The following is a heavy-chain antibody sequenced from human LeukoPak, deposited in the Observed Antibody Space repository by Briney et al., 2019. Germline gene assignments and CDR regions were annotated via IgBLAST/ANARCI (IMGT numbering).Heavy chain of an antibody. CDR1: GFTFDDYG. J-gene: IGHJ4*02. CDR2: INWNGGST. Sequence: GGSLRLSCAASGFTFDDYGMSWVRQAPGKGLEWVSGINWNGGSTGYADSVKGRFTISRDNAKNSLYLLMNSLRAEDTALYYCATLGYCSSTSCYALDYWGQGTLVTVSS. CDR3: ATLGYCSSTSCYALDY. V-gene: IGHV3-20*04. D-gene: IGHD2-2*01.